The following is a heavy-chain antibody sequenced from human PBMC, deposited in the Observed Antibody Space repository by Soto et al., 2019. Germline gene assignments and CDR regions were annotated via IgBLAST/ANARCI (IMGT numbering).Heavy chain of an antibody. CDR2: IYYFGST. CDR1: GGSISSGDYY. V-gene: IGHV4-30-4*01. D-gene: IGHD3-3*01. CDR3: ARGSTVLRFLEWLPYFDY. J-gene: IGHJ4*02. Sequence: QVQLQESGPGLVKPSQTLSLTCTVSGGSISSGDYYWSWIRQPPGKGLEGIGYIYYFGSTYYNPSLQSHFTISVDTSKNQFSLTLSSVTASDTAVYYCARGSTVLRFLEWLPYFDYWGQGTLVTVSS.